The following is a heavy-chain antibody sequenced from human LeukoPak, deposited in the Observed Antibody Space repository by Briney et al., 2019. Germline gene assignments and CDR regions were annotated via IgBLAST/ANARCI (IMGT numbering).Heavy chain of an antibody. D-gene: IGHD3-9*01. J-gene: IGHJ4*02. CDR2: ISYDGSNK. CDR3: AREPGDRDYDILTGYYLDY. Sequence: HSGGSLRLSCAASGFTFNNYVMHWVRQAPGKGLEWVAVISYDGSNKYYADSVKGRFTISRDNSKNTLYLQMNSLRAEDTAVYYCAREPGDRDYDILTGYYLDYWGQGTLVTVSS. CDR1: GFTFNNYV. V-gene: IGHV3-30-3*01.